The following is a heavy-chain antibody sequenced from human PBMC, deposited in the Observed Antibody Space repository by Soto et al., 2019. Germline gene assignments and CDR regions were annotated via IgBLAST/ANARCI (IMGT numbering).Heavy chain of an antibody. CDR1: GYTFTSYD. Sequence: VSCKASGYTFTSYDINWVRQATGQGLEWMGWMNPNSGNTGYAQKFQGRVTMTRNTSISTAYMELSSLRSEDTAVYYCARGVDSSGYYNYYGMDVWGQGTTVTVSS. CDR3: ARGVDSSGYYNYYGMDV. J-gene: IGHJ6*02. D-gene: IGHD3-22*01. CDR2: MNPNSGNT. V-gene: IGHV1-8*01.